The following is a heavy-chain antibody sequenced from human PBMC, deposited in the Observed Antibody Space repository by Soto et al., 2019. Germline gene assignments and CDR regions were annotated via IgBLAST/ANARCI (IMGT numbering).Heavy chain of an antibody. CDR2: IFYTGIT. Sequence: PSETLSLTCNVSGGSVSSGRYYWSWIRQPPGKGLEWIGYIFYTGITTYKPSLKSRVTISLDTSENQFSLKLSSVTAADTAVYYCARGDWLVTGTDYWGQGTLVTVSS. D-gene: IGHD3-9*01. J-gene: IGHJ4*02. CDR3: ARGDWLVTGTDY. V-gene: IGHV4-61*01. CDR1: GGSVSSGRYY.